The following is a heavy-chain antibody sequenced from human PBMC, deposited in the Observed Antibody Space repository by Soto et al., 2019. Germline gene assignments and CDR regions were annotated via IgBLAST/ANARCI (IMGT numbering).Heavy chain of an antibody. CDR3: ARDPTYSADSESPHYFDY. V-gene: IGHV3-23*01. Sequence: GGSLRLSCAASGFSFTMYTFHWVRQAPGKGLEWVSGVSCSGSTTYYADSVKGRFIISRDNSKKTAFLYMNSLRAEDTAVYYCARDPTYSADSESPHYFDYWGQGTLVTVSS. J-gene: IGHJ4*02. D-gene: IGHD3-10*01. CDR1: GFSFTMYT. CDR2: VSCSGSTT.